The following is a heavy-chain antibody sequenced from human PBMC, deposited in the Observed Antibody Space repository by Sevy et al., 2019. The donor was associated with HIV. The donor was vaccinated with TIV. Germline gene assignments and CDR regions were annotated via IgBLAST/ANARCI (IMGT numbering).Heavy chain of an antibody. J-gene: IGHJ6*02. CDR3: ANAYSGSYSHSYLYALDV. D-gene: IGHD1-26*01. CDR2: ISHDGINE. Sequence: GGSLRLSCTGSGFSFSHYGIHWVSQAPGKGLDWVALISHDGINEYYADSVKGRFTISRDNSKNTVYLEMNRLRHEDTAIYFCANAYSGSYSHSYLYALDVWGQGTTVTVSS. CDR1: GFSFSHYG. V-gene: IGHV3-30*18.